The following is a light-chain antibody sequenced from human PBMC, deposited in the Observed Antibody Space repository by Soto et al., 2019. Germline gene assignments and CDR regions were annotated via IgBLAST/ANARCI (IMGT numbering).Light chain of an antibody. CDR2: DVS. CDR3: SSYTSSSTLEV. V-gene: IGLV2-14*01. Sequence: QSALTRPASVSGSPGQSMTISCTGTSSDVGGYNYVSWYQQHPGKAPKLMIYDVSNRPSGVSNRFSGSKSGNTASLTISGLQAEDEADYYCSSYTSSSTLEVFGTGTKLTVL. J-gene: IGLJ1*01. CDR1: SSDVGGYNY.